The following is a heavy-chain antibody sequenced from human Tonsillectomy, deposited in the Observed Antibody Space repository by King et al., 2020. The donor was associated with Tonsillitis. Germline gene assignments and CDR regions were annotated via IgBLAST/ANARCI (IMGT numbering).Heavy chain of an antibody. CDR3: ARISTTSSLAFDI. CDR1: GFTFSSYE. J-gene: IGHJ3*02. D-gene: IGHD2-2*01. CDR2: ISSSGSTI. Sequence: EQLVQSGGGLVQPGGSLRLSCAASGFTFSSYEMNWVRQAPGKGLEWVSYISSSGSTIYYTDSVKGRFTISRDNAKNSLYLQMNSLRAEDTAVYYCARISTTSSLAFDIWGQGTMVTVSS. V-gene: IGHV3-48*03.